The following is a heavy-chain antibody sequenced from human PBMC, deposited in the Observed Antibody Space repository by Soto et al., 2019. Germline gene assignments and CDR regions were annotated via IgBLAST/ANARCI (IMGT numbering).Heavy chain of an antibody. J-gene: IGHJ6*02. Sequence: GESLKISCKGSGYSFTSYWISWVRQMPGKGLEWMGRIDPSDSYPNYSPSFQGHVTISADKSVSTDYLLWSSLKVWNTSIYYCARHSGWSGGSCYSVYYYGMDVWGQGTTVTVSS. V-gene: IGHV5-10-1*01. D-gene: IGHD2-15*01. CDR2: IDPSDSYP. CDR3: ARHSGWSGGSCYSVYYYGMDV. CDR1: GYSFTSYW.